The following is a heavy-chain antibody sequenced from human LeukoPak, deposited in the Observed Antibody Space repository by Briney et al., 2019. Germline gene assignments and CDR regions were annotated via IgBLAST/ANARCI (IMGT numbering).Heavy chain of an antibody. Sequence: GGSLRLSCAASGFIFSSYAMHWVRQAPGKGLEWVAVISYDGSNKYYADSVKGRFTISRDNSKNTLYLQMNSLRAEDTAVYYCARALLYYYLDYWGQGTLVTVSS. V-gene: IGHV3-30-3*01. D-gene: IGHD2-8*01. CDR2: ISYDGSNK. CDR3: ARALLYYYLDY. J-gene: IGHJ4*02. CDR1: GFIFSSYA.